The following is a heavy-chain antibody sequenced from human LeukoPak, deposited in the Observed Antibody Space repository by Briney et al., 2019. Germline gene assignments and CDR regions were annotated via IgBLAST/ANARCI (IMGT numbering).Heavy chain of an antibody. D-gene: IGHD6-19*01. CDR1: GGSISSNSYY. J-gene: IGHJ6*03. CDR2: IYYSGST. CDR3: ARVPVAGTSYYYYYMDV. V-gene: IGHV4-39*07. Sequence: SETLSLTCAVSGGSISSNSYYWGWIRQPPGKGLEWIGSIYYSGSTYYNPSLKSRVTISVDTSKNQFSLKPSSVTAADTAVYYCARVPVAGTSYYYYYMDVWGKGTTVTVSS.